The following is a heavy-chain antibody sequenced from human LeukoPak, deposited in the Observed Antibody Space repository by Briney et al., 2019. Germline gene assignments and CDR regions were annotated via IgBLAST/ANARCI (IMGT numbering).Heavy chain of an antibody. J-gene: IGHJ6*02. CDR2: ITGSGDST. D-gene: IGHD2-15*01. CDR3: ARERWRVVAAPDPYYYYYGMDV. CDR1: GFTFSSYA. Sequence: GGSLRLSCAASGFTFSSYAMSWVRQAPGKGLEWVSAITGSGDSTYYADSVEGRFTISRDNSKNTLYLQMNSLRAEDTAVYYCARERWRVVAAPDPYYYYYGMDVWGQGTTVTVSS. V-gene: IGHV3-23*01.